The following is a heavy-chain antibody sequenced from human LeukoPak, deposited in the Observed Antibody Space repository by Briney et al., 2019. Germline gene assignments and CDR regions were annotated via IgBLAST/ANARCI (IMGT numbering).Heavy chain of an antibody. CDR1: GGSFSGYY. J-gene: IGHJ5*02. Sequence: SETLSLTCAVYGGSFSGYYWSWIRQPPGKGLEWIGEINHSGSTNYNPSLKSRVTISVDTSKNQFSLKLSSVTAADTAVYYCARGLGHPRRATIFGVVILASNKNWFDPWGQGTLVTVSS. CDR2: INHSGST. CDR3: ARGLGHPRRATIFGVVILASNKNWFDP. D-gene: IGHD3-3*01. V-gene: IGHV4-34*01.